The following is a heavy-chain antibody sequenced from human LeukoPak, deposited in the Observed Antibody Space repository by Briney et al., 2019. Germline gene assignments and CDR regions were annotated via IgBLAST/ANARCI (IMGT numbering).Heavy chain of an antibody. D-gene: IGHD2-15*01. Sequence: GGSLRLSCAASGFTFDDYGMSWVRQAPGKGLEWGSGINWNGGSTGYADSVKGRFTISRDNAKNSLYLQMNSLRAEDTALYYCARLSYCSGGSCYRETYYYYYMDVWGKGTTVTVSS. CDR3: ARLSYCSGGSCYRETYYYYYMDV. CDR2: INWNGGST. J-gene: IGHJ6*03. CDR1: GFTFDDYG. V-gene: IGHV3-20*04.